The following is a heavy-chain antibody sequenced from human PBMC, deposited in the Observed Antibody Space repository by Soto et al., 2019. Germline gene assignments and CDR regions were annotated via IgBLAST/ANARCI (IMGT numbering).Heavy chain of an antibody. CDR2: ISSSSSTI. Sequence: GGSLRLSCAASGFTFSSYSMNWVRQAPGKGLEWVSYISSSSSTIYYADSVKGRFTISRDNAKNSLYLQMNSLRDEDTAVYYCARGLHDILTGYLPSGDVFLLNEYYFDYWGQGTLVTVSS. CDR1: GFTFSSYS. J-gene: IGHJ4*02. D-gene: IGHD3-9*01. CDR3: ARGLHDILTGYLPSGDVFLLNEYYFDY. V-gene: IGHV3-48*02.